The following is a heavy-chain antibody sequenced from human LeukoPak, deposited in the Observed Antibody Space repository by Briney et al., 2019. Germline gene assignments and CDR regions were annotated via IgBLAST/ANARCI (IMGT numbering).Heavy chain of an antibody. CDR2: IYFGDSDT. CDR1: GNNYW. D-gene: IGHD3-16*01. V-gene: IGHV5-51*01. Sequence: GESVKISCKASGNNYWIAWVRQMPGKGLEWLGIIYFGDSDTRYSPSFQGQVTISADKSITTAYLQWDSLKASDTAMYYCARHPWGIKVADYWGQGTLVTVSS. CDR3: ARHPWGIKVADY. J-gene: IGHJ4*02.